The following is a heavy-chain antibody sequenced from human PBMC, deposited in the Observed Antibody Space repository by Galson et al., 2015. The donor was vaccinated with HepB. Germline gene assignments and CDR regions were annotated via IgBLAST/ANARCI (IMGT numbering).Heavy chain of an antibody. CDR1: GFTFSNYR. Sequence: SLRLSCATSGFTFSNYRMFWVRQSPGKGLEWVANIKQDGSEKYYVDSVKGRFTISRDNAKNSLYLQMNSLRAEDTAVYYCAKYYGDYAGGDYWGQGTLVTVT. CDR3: AKYYGDYAGGDY. J-gene: IGHJ4*02. V-gene: IGHV3-7*01. CDR2: IKQDGSEK. D-gene: IGHD4-17*01.